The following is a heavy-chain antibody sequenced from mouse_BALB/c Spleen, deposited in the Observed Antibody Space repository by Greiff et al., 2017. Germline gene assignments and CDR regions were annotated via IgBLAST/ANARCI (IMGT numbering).Heavy chain of an antibody. CDR1: GFSITSYYV. CDR2: MSDSGST. D-gene: IGHD1-1*01. V-gene: IGHV3-2*02. CDR3: ARDYCGSSDYYFDY. J-gene: IGHJ1*01. Sequence: EVQLQESGPGLVKPSQSLSLSCTVSGFSITSYYVWYWIRKSPGNILGWGGFMSDSGSTSYNPSLKSRISITRDTSKNKNFLQLKSVTTEDTATYYCARDYCGSSDYYFDYWGAGTTVTVSS.